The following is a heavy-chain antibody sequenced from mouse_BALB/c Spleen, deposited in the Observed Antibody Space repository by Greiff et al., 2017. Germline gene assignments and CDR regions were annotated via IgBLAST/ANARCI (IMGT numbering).Heavy chain of an antibody. D-gene: IGHD3-1*01. CDR2: IDPANGNT. Sequence: VQLQQSGAELVQPGASVKLSCTASGFHIKDTYMHWVKQRPEQGLEWIGRIDPANGNTKYAPKFQGKATITADKSSNTAYLQLSSLTSEDTAVYYCARDSGSAMDYWGQGTAVTVSA. J-gene: IGHJ4*01. CDR3: ARDSGSAMDY. CDR1: GFHIKDTY. V-gene: IGHV14-3*02.